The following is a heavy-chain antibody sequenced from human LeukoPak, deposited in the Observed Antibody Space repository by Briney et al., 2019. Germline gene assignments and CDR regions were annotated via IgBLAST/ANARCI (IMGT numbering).Heavy chain of an antibody. CDR3: AKEGRFLEWLIPLLGSSDY. CDR2: ISGSGGST. Sequence: PGGSLRLSCAASGFTFSSYAMSWVRQAPGKGLEWVSAISGSGGSTYYADSVKGRFTISRDNSKNTLYLQMNSLRAEDTAVYYCAKEGRFLEWLIPLLGSSDYWGQGTLVTVSS. V-gene: IGHV3-23*01. CDR1: GFTFSSYA. J-gene: IGHJ4*02. D-gene: IGHD3-3*01.